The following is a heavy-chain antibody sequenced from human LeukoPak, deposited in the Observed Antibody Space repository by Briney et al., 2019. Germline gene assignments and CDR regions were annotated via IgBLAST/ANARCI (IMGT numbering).Heavy chain of an antibody. J-gene: IGHJ2*01. V-gene: IGHV3-30*03. CDR2: ISYDGSNK. CDR1: GFTFSSYG. CDR3: ARRYFDL. Sequence: QAGRSLRLSCAASGFTFSSYGMHWVRQAPGKGLEWVAVISYDGSNKYYADSVKGRFTISRDNSKNTLYLQMNSLRAEDTAVYYCARRYFDLWGRGTLVTVSS.